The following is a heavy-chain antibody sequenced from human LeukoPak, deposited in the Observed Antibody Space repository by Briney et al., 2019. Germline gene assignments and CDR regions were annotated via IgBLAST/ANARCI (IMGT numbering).Heavy chain of an antibody. V-gene: IGHV3-9*01. D-gene: IGHD6-13*01. CDR3: AKDRLRSSSWYNAFDI. CDR1: GFTFDDYA. CDR2: ITWNSGGI. J-gene: IGHJ3*02. Sequence: SLRLSCAASGFTFDDYAMHWVRQAPGKGLEWVSGITWNSGGIDYADSVKGRFTIPRDNSKNTLYLQMNSLRAEGTAVYYCAKDRLRSSSWYNAFDIWGQGTMVTVSS.